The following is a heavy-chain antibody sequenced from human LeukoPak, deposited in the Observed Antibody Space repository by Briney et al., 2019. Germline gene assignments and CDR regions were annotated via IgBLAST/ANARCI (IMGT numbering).Heavy chain of an antibody. D-gene: IGHD2-15*01. V-gene: IGHV3-9*01. Sequence: GGSLRLSCAASGFTFDDYAMHWVRQAPGKGLEWVSGISWNSGSIGYADSVKGRFTISRDNAKNSLYLQMNSLRAEDTALYYCAKRGCSGGSCYGAFDIWGQGTMVTVSS. CDR3: AKRGCSGGSCYGAFDI. CDR1: GFTFDDYA. J-gene: IGHJ3*02. CDR2: ISWNSGSI.